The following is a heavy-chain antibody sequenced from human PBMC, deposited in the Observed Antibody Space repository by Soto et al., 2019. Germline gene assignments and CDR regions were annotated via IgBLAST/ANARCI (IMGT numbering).Heavy chain of an antibody. CDR1: GGTFSSYA. CDR3: ARGSLYYYDSSGYYRYYYGMDV. Sequence: ASVKVSCKASGGTFSSYAISWVRQAPGQGLEWMGGIIPIFGTANYAQKFQGRDTITADESTSTAHMELSSLRSEDTAVYYCARGSLYYYDSSGYYRYYYGMDVWGQGTTVTVSS. V-gene: IGHV1-69*13. J-gene: IGHJ6*02. CDR2: IIPIFGTA. D-gene: IGHD3-22*01.